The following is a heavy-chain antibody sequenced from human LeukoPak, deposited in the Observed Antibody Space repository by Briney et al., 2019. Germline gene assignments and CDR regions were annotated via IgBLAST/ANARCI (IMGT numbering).Heavy chain of an antibody. CDR2: ISGSGGST. V-gene: IGHV3-23*01. D-gene: IGHD3-3*01. CDR3: AKDLRFLEGISIDY. J-gene: IGHJ4*02. Sequence: PSGTLSLTCAVSGGSISSSNWWSWVRQAPGKGLEWVSAISGSGGSTYYADSVKGRFTISRDNSKNTLYLQMNSLRAEDTAVYYCAKDLRFLEGISIDYWGQGTLVTVSS. CDR1: GGSISSSN.